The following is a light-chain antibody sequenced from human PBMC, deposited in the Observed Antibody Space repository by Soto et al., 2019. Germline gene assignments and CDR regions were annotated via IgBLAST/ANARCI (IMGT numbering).Light chain of an antibody. Sequence: DIQMTQSPSSLSASEGDRVTITCRASQSINSFLNWYQQKSGKAPKLLIYDASTLQSGVPSRFSGSGSETEFTLTITNLQPADFATYYCQQSYNTPFTFGPGTKVDVK. V-gene: IGKV1-39*01. CDR2: DAS. CDR3: QQSYNTPFT. J-gene: IGKJ3*01. CDR1: QSINSF.